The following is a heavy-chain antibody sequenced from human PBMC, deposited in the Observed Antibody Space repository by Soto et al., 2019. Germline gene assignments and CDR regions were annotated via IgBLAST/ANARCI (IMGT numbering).Heavy chain of an antibody. D-gene: IGHD2-2*01. CDR3: ARGFLDIVVVPAAPHYYYYMDV. J-gene: IGHJ6*03. V-gene: IGHV1-8*01. CDR1: GYTFTSYD. Sequence: ASVKVSCKASGYTFTSYDINWVRQATGQGLEWMGWMNPNSGNTGYAQKFQGRVTMTRNTSISTASMELSSLRSEDTAVYYCARGFLDIVVVPAAPHYYYYMDVWGKGTTVTVSS. CDR2: MNPNSGNT.